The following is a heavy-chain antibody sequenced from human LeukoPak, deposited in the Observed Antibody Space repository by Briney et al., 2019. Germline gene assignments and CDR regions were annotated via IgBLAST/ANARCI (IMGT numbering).Heavy chain of an antibody. Sequence: ASVKVSCKASGYTFTGYYMHWVRQAPGQGLEWMGWINPNSGGTNYAQKFQGRVTMTRDTSNSTAYMELSRLRSADTAVYYCGREISGYCSRPSCYHPDYWGQGTLVSVSS. CDR1: GYTFTGYY. J-gene: IGHJ4*02. D-gene: IGHD2-2*01. CDR3: GREISGYCSRPSCYHPDY. CDR2: INPNSGGT. V-gene: IGHV1-2*02.